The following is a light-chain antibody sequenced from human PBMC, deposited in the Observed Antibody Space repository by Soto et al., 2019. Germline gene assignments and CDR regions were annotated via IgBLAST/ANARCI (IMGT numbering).Light chain of an antibody. CDR2: GVS. CDR1: QSVTSRY. J-gene: IGKJ2*01. V-gene: IGKV3-20*01. Sequence: EIVLTQSPGPLSLSPGERATLSCRATQSVTSRYFAWYQQKPGQAPRLLIYGVSSRATDIPDRFSGSGSGTDFTLTISRLEPEDFVVYYCQQYSSLPHTFGQGTKLEVK. CDR3: QQYSSLPHT.